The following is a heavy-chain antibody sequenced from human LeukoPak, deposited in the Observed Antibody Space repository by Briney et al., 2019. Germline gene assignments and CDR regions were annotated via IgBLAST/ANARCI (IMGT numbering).Heavy chain of an antibody. V-gene: IGHV4-34*01. CDR2: INHSGST. D-gene: IGHD2-15*01. J-gene: IGHJ6*03. CDR1: GGSFSGYY. CDR3: XRGLGRGPYYYYYYYMDV. Sequence: SETLSLTCAVYGGSFSGYYWSWIRQPPGKGLEWIGEINHSGSTNYNPSLKSRVTIPVETSKNQFYLRLSSFTAADQLLYYCXRGLGRGPYYYYYYYMDVWGKGTTVTVSS.